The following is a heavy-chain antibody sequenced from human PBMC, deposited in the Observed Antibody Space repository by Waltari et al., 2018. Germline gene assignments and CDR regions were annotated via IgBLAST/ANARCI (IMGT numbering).Heavy chain of an antibody. V-gene: IGHV4-31*02. J-gene: IGHJ4*02. CDR1: GFSISSGSYY. Sequence: QVQLQESGPGLVQPSQTLSLTCSVSGFSISSGSYYWSWIRQHPGKGLEWIGYISHSGDTDYSPSLRSRLTLSVDTSKNQFSLKLNSVTAADTGVYFCAGRGAKMFSIWGRGTLVTVSS. CDR2: ISHSGDT. CDR3: AGRGAKMFSI. D-gene: IGHD3-3*02.